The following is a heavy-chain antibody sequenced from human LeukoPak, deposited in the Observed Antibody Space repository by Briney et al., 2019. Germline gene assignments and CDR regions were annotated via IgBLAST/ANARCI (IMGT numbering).Heavy chain of an antibody. Sequence: ASVKVSCKASGYAFTDYYVHWVRQAPGQGLEWMGWINPNSGATKCAQQFQGRVTLTRDTSISTAYMELSSLRSDDTAVYYCARRHECSDTSCLIDYWGQGTLVTVSS. V-gene: IGHV1-2*02. CDR1: GYAFTDYY. D-gene: IGHD2-2*01. CDR3: ARRHECSDTSCLIDY. CDR2: INPNSGAT. J-gene: IGHJ4*02.